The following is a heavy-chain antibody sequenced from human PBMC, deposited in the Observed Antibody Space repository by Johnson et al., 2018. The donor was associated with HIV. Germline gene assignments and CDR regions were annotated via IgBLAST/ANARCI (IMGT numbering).Heavy chain of an antibody. CDR2: ISYDGSNK. CDR1: GFTFSSYA. D-gene: IGHD3-10*01. CDR3: AREGGVTMVDGFDI. Sequence: QEQLVESGGGVVQPGRSLRLSCAASGFTFSSYAMHWVRQAPGKGLEWVAVISYDGSNKYYADSVKGRFTISRDNSKNTLYLQMNSLRAEDTAVYYCAREGGVTMVDGFDIWGQGTMVTVSS. J-gene: IGHJ3*02. V-gene: IGHV3-30*04.